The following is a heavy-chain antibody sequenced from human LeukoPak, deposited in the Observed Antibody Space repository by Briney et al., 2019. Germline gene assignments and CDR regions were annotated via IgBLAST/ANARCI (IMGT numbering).Heavy chain of an antibody. J-gene: IGHJ4*02. D-gene: IGHD3-10*01. V-gene: IGHV3-30-3*01. CDR1: GFTFSSYA. Sequence: GRSLRLSCAASGFTFSSYAMHWVRQAPGKGLEWVAVISYDGSNKYYADSVKGRFTISRDNSKNTLYLQMNSLRAEDTAVYYCASSVSWFGEIPQEVPPFDYWGQGTLVTVSS. CDR2: ISYDGSNK. CDR3: ASSVSWFGEIPQEVPPFDY.